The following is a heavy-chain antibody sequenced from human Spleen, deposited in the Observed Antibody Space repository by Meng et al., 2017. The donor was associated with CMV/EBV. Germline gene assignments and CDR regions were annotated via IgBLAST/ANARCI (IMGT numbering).Heavy chain of an antibody. CDR3: ARGDPTGGYGYFFDS. J-gene: IGHJ4*02. D-gene: IGHD4-17*01. CDR2: ISSTGRTI. CDR1: GFIFSDYY. Sequence: GESLKISCAASGFIFSDYYMNWIRQAPGKGLEWVSYISSTGRTIYSADSVEGRFTNSRDNAKNSLYLHMKSLRAEDTAVYYCARGDPTGGYGYFFDSWGLGTLVTVSS. V-gene: IGHV3-11*01.